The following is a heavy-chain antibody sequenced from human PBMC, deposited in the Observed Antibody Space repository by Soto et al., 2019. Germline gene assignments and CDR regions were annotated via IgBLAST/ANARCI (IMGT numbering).Heavy chain of an antibody. Sequence: ASVKVSCKASGYTFTSYDINWVRQATGQGLEWMGWMNPNSGNTGYAQKFQCRVTMTRNTSISTAYMEMSSLRSEDTAVYYCARGYSNYDPGFDYWGQGTLVTVSS. V-gene: IGHV1-8*01. CDR2: MNPNSGNT. J-gene: IGHJ4*02. CDR1: GYTFTSYD. CDR3: ARGYSNYDPGFDY. D-gene: IGHD4-4*01.